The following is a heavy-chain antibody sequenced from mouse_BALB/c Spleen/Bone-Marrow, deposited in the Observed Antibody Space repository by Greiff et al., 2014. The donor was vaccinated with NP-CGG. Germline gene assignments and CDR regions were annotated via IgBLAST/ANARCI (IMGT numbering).Heavy chain of an antibody. CDR3: ASYRYGWYFDV. Sequence: VQLQQSGAELVKPGASVKLSCTASGFNIKDTYMHWVKQRPEQGLEWIGRIDPANGNTKYDPKFQGKATITADTPSNTAYLQLSSLTSEDTAAYYCASYRYGWYFDVWGAGTTVTVSS. J-gene: IGHJ1*01. CDR1: GFNIKDTY. CDR2: IDPANGNT. D-gene: IGHD2-14*01. V-gene: IGHV14-3*02.